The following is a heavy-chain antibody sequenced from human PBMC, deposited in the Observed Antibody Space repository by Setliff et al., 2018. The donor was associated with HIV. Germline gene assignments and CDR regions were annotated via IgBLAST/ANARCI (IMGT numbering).Heavy chain of an antibody. CDR3: ARGWEWGAPLDY. D-gene: IGHD1-26*01. CDR1: GGSISDYY. CDR2: IFSSGST. Sequence: SETLSLTCSVSGGSISDYYWSWIRQPPGKGLEWIGYIFSSGSTTYNPSLKSRVTISIDTSKNQFSLKVSSVTAADTAVYYCARGWEWGAPLDYWGQGTLVTVSS. V-gene: IGHV4-59*01. J-gene: IGHJ4*02.